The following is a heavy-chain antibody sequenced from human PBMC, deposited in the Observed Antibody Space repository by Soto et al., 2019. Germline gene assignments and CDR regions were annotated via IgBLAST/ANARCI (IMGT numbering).Heavy chain of an antibody. J-gene: IGHJ4*02. V-gene: IGHV3-9*01. CDR2: ISWNTGSI. D-gene: IGHD3-16*02. CDR3: AKDSFGGIIVLPGY. CDR1: GFSFDDYA. Sequence: EVQLVESGGGLVQPGRSLRLSCAASGFSFDDYAMHWVRQTPGKGLEWVSGISWNTGSIGYADSVKGRFTISRDNATNSLYLQMNSLRAEATALYYCAKDSFGGIIVLPGYWGQGTLVTVSS.